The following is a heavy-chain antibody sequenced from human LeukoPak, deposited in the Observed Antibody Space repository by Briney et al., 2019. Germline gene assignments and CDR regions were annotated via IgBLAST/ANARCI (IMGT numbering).Heavy chain of an antibody. V-gene: IGHV4-59*08. D-gene: IGHD3-10*01. CDR3: ARVIGFGELLADY. J-gene: IGHJ4*02. CDR2: IYYSGST. Sequence: SETLSLTCTVSGGSISSYYWSWIRQPPGKGLEWIGYIYYSGSTNYNPSLKSRVTISVDTSKNQFSLKLSSVTAADTAVYYCARVIGFGELLADYWGQGTLVTVSS. CDR1: GGSISSYY.